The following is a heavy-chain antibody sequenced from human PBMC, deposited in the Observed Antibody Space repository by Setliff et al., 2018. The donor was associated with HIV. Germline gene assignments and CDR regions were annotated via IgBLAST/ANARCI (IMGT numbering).Heavy chain of an antibody. CDR2: VYHSGGT. D-gene: IGHD6-19*01. CDR3: TRRFEKWLAFDY. Sequence: SETLSLTCTVSGGSISSFSYYWAWIRQSPGKGLEWIGNVYHSGGTDYNPSLWSRVGISVDTSTNQFSLSLASVTAADTAVYYCTRRFEKWLAFDYWGQGTLVTVSS. J-gene: IGHJ4*02. CDR1: GGSISSFSYY. V-gene: IGHV4-39*01.